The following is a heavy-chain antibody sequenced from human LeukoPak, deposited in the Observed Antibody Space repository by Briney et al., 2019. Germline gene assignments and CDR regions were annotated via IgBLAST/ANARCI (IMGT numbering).Heavy chain of an antibody. Sequence: GASVKVSCKASGYTFTGYYMHWVRQAPGQGLEWMGWINPNSGGTNYAQKFQGRVTMTRDTSISTAYMELSRLRSDDTAVYYCARDLRYGGYEASDYWGQGTLVTVYS. CDR1: GYTFTGYY. CDR2: INPNSGGT. D-gene: IGHD5-12*01. V-gene: IGHV1-2*02. J-gene: IGHJ4*02. CDR3: ARDLRYGGYEASDY.